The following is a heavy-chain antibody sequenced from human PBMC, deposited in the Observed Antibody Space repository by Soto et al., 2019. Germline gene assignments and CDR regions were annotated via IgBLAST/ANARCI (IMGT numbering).Heavy chain of an antibody. V-gene: IGHV4-38-2*01. CDR3: ARGAGPFDY. J-gene: IGHJ4*02. Sequence: SETLSLTCAVSGYSISSGYYWGWIRQPPGKGLEWIGSIYHSGSTYYNPSPKSRVTISVDTSKNQFSLKLSSVTAADTAVYYCARGAGPFDYWGQGTLVTVSS. D-gene: IGHD6-19*01. CDR1: GYSISSGYY. CDR2: IYHSGST.